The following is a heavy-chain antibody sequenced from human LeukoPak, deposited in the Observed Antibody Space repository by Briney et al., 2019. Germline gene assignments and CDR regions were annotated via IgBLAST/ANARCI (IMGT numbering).Heavy chain of an antibody. CDR1: GGSITNDYN. J-gene: IGHJ4*02. Sequence: SDTLSLTCTVSGGSITNDYNWSWIRQLPGNGLECLGYIYYTGSTYYNPSLESRVTISVDTSKTQFSLKLTSVTAADTAVYYCARSGQLSRIDYWGQGTLVTVSS. CDR2: IYYTGST. D-gene: IGHD5-24*01. V-gene: IGHV4-31*03. CDR3: ARSGQLSRIDY.